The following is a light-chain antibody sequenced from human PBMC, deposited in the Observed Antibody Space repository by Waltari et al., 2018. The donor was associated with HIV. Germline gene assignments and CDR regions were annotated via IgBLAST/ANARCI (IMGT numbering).Light chain of an antibody. V-gene: IGLV1-40*01. J-gene: IGLJ2*01. CDR1: SSHLRAGYD. Sequence: QSVLTQPPSVSGAPGQRVTISCPGNSSHLRAGYDVPWYQQLPGKAPKLLISDNTNRPSGVPDRFSGSKSGTSASLAITGLRAEDEADYYCQSYPASLTVSLIFGGGTRLTVL. CDR3: QSYPASLTVSLI. CDR2: DNT.